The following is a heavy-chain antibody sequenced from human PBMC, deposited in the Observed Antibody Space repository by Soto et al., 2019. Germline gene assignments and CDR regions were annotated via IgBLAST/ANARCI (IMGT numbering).Heavy chain of an antibody. V-gene: IGHV1-18*01. CDR3: ATIRGNYDFWSGSYYYYMDV. J-gene: IGHJ6*03. D-gene: IGHD3-3*01. CDR2: ISAYNGNT. CDR1: GYTFTSYG. Sequence: QVQLVQSGAEVKKPGASVKVSCKASGYTFTSYGISWVRQAPGQGLEWMGWISAYNGNTNYAQKLQGRVTMTTDTSTSTAYVELRSLRSDDTAVYYCATIRGNYDFWSGSYYYYMDVWGKGTTVTVSS.